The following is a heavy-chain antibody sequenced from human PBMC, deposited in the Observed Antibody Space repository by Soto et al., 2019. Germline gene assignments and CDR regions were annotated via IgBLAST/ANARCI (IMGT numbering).Heavy chain of an antibody. J-gene: IGHJ3*01. D-gene: IGHD6-19*01. CDR1: GGTFGRNA. CDR3: ARPQGSGWRFNALDF. CDR2: IIPMFDTA. Sequence: QVVLVQSGAEVKNPGSSVKVSCKASGGTFGRNAINWVRQAPGQGFEWMGGIIPMFDTANHAQKFRDRIMITADESTNTAYLELNNLRSEDTAIYYCARPQGSGWRFNALDFWGQGTMVTFS. V-gene: IGHV1-69*01.